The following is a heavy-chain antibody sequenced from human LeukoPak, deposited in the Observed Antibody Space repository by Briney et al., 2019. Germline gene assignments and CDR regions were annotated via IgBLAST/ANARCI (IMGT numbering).Heavy chain of an antibody. D-gene: IGHD3-16*01. CDR1: GFTFDDYA. V-gene: IGHV3-9*01. CDR3: AKDLGVTIRLKGLDY. J-gene: IGHJ4*02. Sequence: GRSLRLSCAASGFTFDDYAMHWVRQAPGKGLEWVSGISWNSGSTGYADSVKGRFTISRDNAKNSLYLQMNSLRAEDTALYYCAKDLGVTIRLKGLDYWGQGTLVTVSS. CDR2: ISWNSGST.